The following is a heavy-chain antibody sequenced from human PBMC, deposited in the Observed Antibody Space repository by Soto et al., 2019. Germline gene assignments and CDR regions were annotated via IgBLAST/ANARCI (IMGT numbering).Heavy chain of an antibody. V-gene: IGHV3-23*01. J-gene: IGHJ6*02. CDR3: ARQEGAAFYYDGMDV. CDR2: ITDSGSDT. Sequence: PGGSLRLSCAASGFTFNNYAMGWVRQAPGTGLEWVSAITDSGSDTYYLDSVKGRFTISRDNAKNTLYLHMNSLRAEDTAVYYCARQEGAAFYYDGMDVWGQGTTVTVSS. CDR1: GFTFNNYA.